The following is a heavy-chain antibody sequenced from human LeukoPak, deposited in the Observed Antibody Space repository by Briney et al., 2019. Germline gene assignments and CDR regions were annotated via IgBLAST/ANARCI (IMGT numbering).Heavy chain of an antibody. CDR2: ISGGGDST. Sequence: PGGSLRLSCAASGFTFSNYAMSWVRQARGKGLEWVSAISGGGDSTYYADSVKGRFTISRDNSKNTLYLQMNSLRVEDTAVYYCSGHYYDTSGPSAFDIWGQGTMVTVSS. CDR3: SGHYYDTSGPSAFDI. V-gene: IGHV3-23*01. CDR1: GFTFSNYA. D-gene: IGHD3-22*01. J-gene: IGHJ3*02.